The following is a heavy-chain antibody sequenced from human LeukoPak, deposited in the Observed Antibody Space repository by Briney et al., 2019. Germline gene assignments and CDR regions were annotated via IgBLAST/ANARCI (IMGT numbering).Heavy chain of an antibody. D-gene: IGHD6-6*01. J-gene: IGHJ4*02. Sequence: SETLSLTCTVSGYSISSGYYWGWIRPPPGKGREWIGRIYHSGRTYYNPSLKRRVTISVDTSKKKFSLKLTSVTAADTAVYYCARESSSSTPIDYWGQGTLVTVSS. CDR2: IYHSGRT. V-gene: IGHV4-38-2*02. CDR3: ARESSSSTPIDY. CDR1: GYSISSGYY.